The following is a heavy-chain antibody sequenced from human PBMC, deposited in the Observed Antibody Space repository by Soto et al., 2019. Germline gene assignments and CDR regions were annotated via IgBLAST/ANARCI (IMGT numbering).Heavy chain of an antibody. CDR3: ARVRGGYYYYGMDV. V-gene: IGHV1-8*01. Sequence: QVQLVQSGAEVKKPGASVKVSCKASGYTFTSYDINWVRQATGQGLEWMGWMNPNSGNTGYAQKFQGRVTMTRNTPMYTAYMELSSLRSEDTAVYYWARVRGGYYYYGMDVWGQGTTVTVSS. J-gene: IGHJ6*01. D-gene: IGHD3-16*01. CDR1: GYTFTSYD. CDR2: MNPNSGNT.